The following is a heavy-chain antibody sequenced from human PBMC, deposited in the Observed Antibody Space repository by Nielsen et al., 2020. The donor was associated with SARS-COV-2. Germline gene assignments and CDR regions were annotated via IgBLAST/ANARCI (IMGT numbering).Heavy chain of an antibody. Sequence: GGSLRLSCSASTFTFSTYAMHWFRQAPGKGLEWVGFIRSKAYGGTTEYAASVKGRFTISRDDSKSIAYLQMNSLKTEDTAVYYCTCGGYSYDYWGQGTLVTVSS. V-gene: IGHV3-49*03. CDR2: IRSKAYGGTT. D-gene: IGHD5-18*01. J-gene: IGHJ4*02. CDR3: TCGGYSYDY. CDR1: TFTFSTYA.